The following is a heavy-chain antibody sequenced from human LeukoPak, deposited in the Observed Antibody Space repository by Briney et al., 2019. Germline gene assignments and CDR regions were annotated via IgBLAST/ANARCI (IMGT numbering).Heavy chain of an antibody. V-gene: IGHV1-18*01. J-gene: IGHJ4*02. CDR3: AREGDTAMGAVYYFDY. CDR1: GYTFTSYG. Sequence: ASVKVSCKASGYTFTSYGISWVRQAPGQGREWMGWISAYNGNTNYAQKLQGRVTMTTDTSTSTAYMELRSLRSDDTAVYYCAREGDTAMGAVYYFDYWGQGTLVTVSS. D-gene: IGHD5-18*01. CDR2: ISAYNGNT.